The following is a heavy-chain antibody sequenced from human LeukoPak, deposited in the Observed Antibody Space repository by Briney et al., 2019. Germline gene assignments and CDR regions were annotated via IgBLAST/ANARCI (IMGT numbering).Heavy chain of an antibody. Sequence: QAGGSLVNPSAASGYSRCDTFMNWARQAPGKGLESVSLISSGGGTYYADSVKGRFTISRDNSKNALYLQMNSLRGEDTAVYCCARGGLLSGGSPSPPFDDWGQGTLVTVSS. CDR2: ISSGGGT. J-gene: IGHJ4*02. D-gene: IGHD2/OR15-2a*01. CDR1: GYSRCDTF. V-gene: IGHV3-53*01. CDR3: ARGGLLSGGSPSPPFDD.